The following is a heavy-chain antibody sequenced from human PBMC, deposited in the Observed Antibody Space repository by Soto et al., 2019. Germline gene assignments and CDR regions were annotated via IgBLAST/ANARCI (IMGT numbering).Heavy chain of an antibody. Sequence: QVQLQESGPGRGNPWGTLSLTCAVSGGPTSGRNGGSGARNPPGRGLEGFGEIYHSGSTNYNPSLKSRVTISVDKSKTQFSLKLSSVTAADTAVYYCARGGHCSSTSCYTGSDYWGQGTLVTVSS. J-gene: IGHJ4*02. CDR2: IYHSGST. CDR3: ARGGHCSSTSCYTGSDY. CDR1: GGPTSGRNG. V-gene: IGHV4-4*02. D-gene: IGHD2-2*02.